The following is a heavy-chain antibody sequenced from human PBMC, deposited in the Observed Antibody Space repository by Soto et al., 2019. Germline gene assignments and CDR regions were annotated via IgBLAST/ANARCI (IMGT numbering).Heavy chain of an antibody. CDR3: ARSIAARLNWFDP. CDR1: GFTFSSYW. V-gene: IGHV3-7*01. J-gene: IGHJ5*02. D-gene: IGHD6-6*01. Sequence: EVQLVESGGGLVQPGGSLRLSCAASGFTFSSYWMSWVRQAPGKGLAWVANIKQDGSEKYYVDSVKGRFTISRDNAKNSLYLQMNSLRVEDTAVYYCARSIAARLNWFDPWGQGTLVTVSS. CDR2: IKQDGSEK.